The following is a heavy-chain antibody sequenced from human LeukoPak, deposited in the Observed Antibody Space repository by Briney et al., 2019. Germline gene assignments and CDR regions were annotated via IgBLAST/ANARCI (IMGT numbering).Heavy chain of an antibody. D-gene: IGHD6-13*01. Sequence: GASVKVSCKASGYTFTGYYMHWVRQAPGQGLEWMGWINPNSGGTNYAQKFQGRVTMTRDTYISTAYMELSRLRSDDTAVYYCAVLDSSSWYYFDYWGQGTLVTVSS. J-gene: IGHJ4*02. CDR2: INPNSGGT. CDR3: AVLDSSSWYYFDY. CDR1: GYTFTGYY. V-gene: IGHV1-2*02.